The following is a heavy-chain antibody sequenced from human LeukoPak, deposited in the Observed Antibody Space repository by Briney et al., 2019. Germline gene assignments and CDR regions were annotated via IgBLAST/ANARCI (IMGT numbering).Heavy chain of an antibody. CDR2: IIPILGIA. D-gene: IGHD2-2*01. V-gene: IGHV1-69*02. Sequence: ASVKVSCKASGGTFSSYTISWVRQAPGQGLEWMGRIIPILGIANYAQKLQGRVTITADKSTSTAYMELSSLRSEDTAVYYCARDCSSTSCSWYYYGMDVWGQGTTVTVSS. CDR1: GGTFSSYT. J-gene: IGHJ6*02. CDR3: ARDCSSTSCSWYYYGMDV.